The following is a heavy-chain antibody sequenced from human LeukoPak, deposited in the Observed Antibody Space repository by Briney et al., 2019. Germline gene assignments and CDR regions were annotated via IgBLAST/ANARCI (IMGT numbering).Heavy chain of an antibody. D-gene: IGHD3-3*01. V-gene: IGHV3-53*01. J-gene: IGHJ4*02. CDR3: ARVRYDFSYYFDY. Sequence: GGSLRLSCAASGFTVSSNYMSWFRQAPGKGLEWVSVIYSGGSTYYADSVKGRFTISRDNSKNTLYLQMNSLRAEDTAVYYCARVRYDFSYYFDYWGQGTLVTVSS. CDR2: IYSGGST. CDR1: GFTVSSNY.